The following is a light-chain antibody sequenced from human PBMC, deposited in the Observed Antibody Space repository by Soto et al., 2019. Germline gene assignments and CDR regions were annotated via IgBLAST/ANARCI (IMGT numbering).Light chain of an antibody. CDR2: GAS. Sequence: EIVLTQSPGTLSLSPGERATLSCRASQSVSSSYLAWYQQKPGQAPRLLIYGASSRETGIPDRFSGSGAGTEFTLTISRLQPEDVTVYYCQQYGSSLRTFGQGTKVDIK. J-gene: IGKJ1*01. CDR3: QQYGSSLRT. V-gene: IGKV3-20*01. CDR1: QSVSSSY.